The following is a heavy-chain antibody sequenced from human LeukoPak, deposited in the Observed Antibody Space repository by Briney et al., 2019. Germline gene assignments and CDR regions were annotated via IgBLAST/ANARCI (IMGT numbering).Heavy chain of an antibody. CDR2: ISYIGSNK. V-gene: IGHV3-30-3*01. CDR3: ARAQPPHSHSHDAFDF. D-gene: IGHD1-26*01. Sequence: GRSLRHSCADSGVTPSSYAMHRVREAPGKGLEWGAVISYIGSNKYSTYSAKGRFTISRDNCKNAMYLQKNSLRAEDTAENSLARAQPPHSHSHDAFDFWGQGTMVTVSS. J-gene: IGHJ3*01. CDR1: GVTPSSYA.